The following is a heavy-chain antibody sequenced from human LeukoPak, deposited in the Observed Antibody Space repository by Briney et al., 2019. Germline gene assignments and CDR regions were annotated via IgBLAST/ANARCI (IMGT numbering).Heavy chain of an antibody. CDR3: ARVRGGYYFDY. V-gene: IGHV3-7*04. CDR2: IKQAGTEK. Sequence: PGGSLRLSCAASGFTFGSYWMNWVRQAPGKGLEWVANIKQAGTEKYYVDSVKGRFTISRDNAKNSLFLQMNSLRAEDTAVYFCARVRGGYYFDYWGQGTLVTVSS. J-gene: IGHJ4*02. D-gene: IGHD5-24*01. CDR1: GFTFGSYW.